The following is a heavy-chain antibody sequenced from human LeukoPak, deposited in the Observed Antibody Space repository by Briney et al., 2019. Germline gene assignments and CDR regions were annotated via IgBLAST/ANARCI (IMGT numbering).Heavy chain of an antibody. D-gene: IGHD1-26*01. CDR2: ISSSSTYI. Sequence: GALRLSCAASGFTFSTYSMNWVRQAPGKGPEWVSSISSSSTYIYYADSVKGRFTISRDNAKNSLYLQMNSLRAEDTAVYYCARTGRSGSYYYYYYMDVWGRGTTVTVSS. CDR1: GFTFSTYS. V-gene: IGHV3-21*01. CDR3: ARTGRSGSYYYYYYMDV. J-gene: IGHJ6*03.